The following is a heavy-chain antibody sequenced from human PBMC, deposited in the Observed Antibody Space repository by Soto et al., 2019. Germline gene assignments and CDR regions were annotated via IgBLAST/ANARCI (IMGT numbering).Heavy chain of an antibody. J-gene: IGHJ4*02. V-gene: IGHV3-23*01. Sequence: EVQLLESGGGLVQPGGSLRLSCEASGFTFSSYAMSWVRQAPGKGLEWVSAISGSGGSTYYADSVKGRFTISRDNSKNTLYLQMNSLRAEDTAVYYCAKAPTNYGSGSYYYYWGQGTLVTVSS. CDR2: ISGSGGST. CDR3: AKAPTNYGSGSYYYY. CDR1: GFTFSSYA. D-gene: IGHD3-10*01.